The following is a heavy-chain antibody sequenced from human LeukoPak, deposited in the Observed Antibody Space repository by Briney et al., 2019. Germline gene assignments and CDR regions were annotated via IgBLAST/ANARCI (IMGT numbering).Heavy chain of an antibody. Sequence: SVKLSCKASGGTFSSYAISWVRQAPGQGLEWMGRIIPTLGIANYAHKFQGRVTITGDKSTSTAYLELSSLRYEDTAVYYCARDCSLSWFDPWGQGTLVTVSS. CDR2: IIPTLGIA. J-gene: IGHJ5*02. CDR1: GGTFSSYA. CDR3: ARDCSLSWFDP. D-gene: IGHD2-21*01. V-gene: IGHV1-69*04.